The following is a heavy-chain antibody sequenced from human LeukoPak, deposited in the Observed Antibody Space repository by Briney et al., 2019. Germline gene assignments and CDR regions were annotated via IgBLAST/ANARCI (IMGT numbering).Heavy chain of an antibody. D-gene: IGHD3-3*01. CDR2: INHSGST. Sequence: LETLSLTCAVYGGSFSGYYWSWIRQPPGKGLEWIGEINHSGSTNYNPSLKSRVTISVDTSKNQFSLKLSSVTAADTAVYYCARGSNDFWSGYVGYWGQGTLVTVSS. V-gene: IGHV4-34*01. J-gene: IGHJ4*02. CDR1: GGSFSGYY. CDR3: ARGSNDFWSGYVGY.